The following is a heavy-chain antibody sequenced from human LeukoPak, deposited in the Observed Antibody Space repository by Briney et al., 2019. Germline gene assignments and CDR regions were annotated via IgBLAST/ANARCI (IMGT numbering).Heavy chain of an antibody. D-gene: IGHD2/OR15-2a*01. CDR2: IYGDDDK. CDR3: AHKKNSNAFDI. CDR1: GFSLRTSGVG. J-gene: IGHJ3*02. Sequence: SGPTLIKPTQPLTLTCTFSGFSLRTSGVGVGWIRQPPGKALEWLALIYGDDDKRYSPSLKTRLTITKDTSKNQVVFTMTNIDPVDTATYYCAHKKNSNAFDIWGQGTMVTVSS. V-gene: IGHV2-5*02.